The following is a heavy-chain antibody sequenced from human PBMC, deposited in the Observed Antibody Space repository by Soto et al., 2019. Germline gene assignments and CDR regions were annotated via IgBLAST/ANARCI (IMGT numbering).Heavy chain of an antibody. CDR1: GFTFSSYW. V-gene: IGHV3-74*01. D-gene: IGHD5-18*01. J-gene: IGHJ6*02. CDR3: ARDSGYSLASRGMDV. Sequence: EVQLVESGGGLVQPGGSLRLSCAASGFTFSSYWMHWVRQAPGKGLVWVSRINIDGSSTSYADSVKGRFTISRDNAKNTLYLQMNSLRAGDTAVYYCARDSGYSLASRGMDVWGQGTTVTVSS. CDR2: INIDGSST.